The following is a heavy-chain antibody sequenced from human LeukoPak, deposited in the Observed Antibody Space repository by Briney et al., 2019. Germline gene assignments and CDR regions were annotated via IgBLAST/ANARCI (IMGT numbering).Heavy chain of an antibody. CDR1: GGSISSYY. Sequence: KPSETLSLTCTVSGGSISSYYWSWVRQPPGKGLEWIGYIYYSGSTNYNPSLKSRVTISVDTSKNQFSLKLSSVTAADTAVYYCARSSGDYGSGSYYRDFDYWGQGTLVTVSS. D-gene: IGHD3-10*01. V-gene: IGHV4-59*01. CDR2: IYYSGST. J-gene: IGHJ4*02. CDR3: ARSSGDYGSGSYYRDFDY.